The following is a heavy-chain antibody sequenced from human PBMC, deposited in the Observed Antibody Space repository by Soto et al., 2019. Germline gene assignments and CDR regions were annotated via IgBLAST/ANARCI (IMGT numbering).Heavy chain of an antibody. CDR2: VSGGGGST. V-gene: IGHV3-23*01. Sequence: GGSLRLPCIVSGFSYAVYALAWVRHAPGKGLEWVAAVSGGGGSTYYADSVKRRFSVSRDKSGNMIYLQMNSLTAGDTAVYYCAKTQNFSGYYTGCDSWGQGTRVTVSS. CDR1: GFSYAVYA. J-gene: IGHJ4*02. D-gene: IGHD3-3*01. CDR3: AKTQNFSGYYTGCDS.